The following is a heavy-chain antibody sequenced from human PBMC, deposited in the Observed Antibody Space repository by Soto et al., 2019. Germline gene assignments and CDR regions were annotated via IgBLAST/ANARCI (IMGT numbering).Heavy chain of an antibody. Sequence: QVQLVQSGAEVKKPGSSVKVSCKASGGTFSSYAISWVRQAPGQGLEWMGGSIPIFGTANYAQKFQGRVTITAHESKSTAHMELSSLRSEGTAVYYCAREGGYGDYVTAFDIWGQVTMVTVSS. V-gene: IGHV1-69*12. J-gene: IGHJ3*02. CDR1: GGTFSSYA. CDR3: AREGGYGDYVTAFDI. CDR2: SIPIFGTA. D-gene: IGHD4-17*01.